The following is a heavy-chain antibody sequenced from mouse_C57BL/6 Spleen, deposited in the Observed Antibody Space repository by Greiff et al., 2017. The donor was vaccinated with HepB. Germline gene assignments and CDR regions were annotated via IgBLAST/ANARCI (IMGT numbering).Heavy chain of an antibody. V-gene: IGHV5-4*03. Sequence: EVKLMESGGGLVKPGGSLKLSCAASGFTFSSYAMSWVRQTPEKRLEWVATISDGGSYTYYPDNVKGRFTISRDNAKNNLYLQMSHLKSEDTAMYYCASWMVTTRYFDVWGTGTTATVSS. CDR3: ASWMVTTRYFDV. D-gene: IGHD2-1*01. J-gene: IGHJ1*03. CDR2: ISDGGSYT. CDR1: GFTFSSYA.